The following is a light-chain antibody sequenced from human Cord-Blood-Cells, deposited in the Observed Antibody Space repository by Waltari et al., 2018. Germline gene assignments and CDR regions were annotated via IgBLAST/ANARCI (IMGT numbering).Light chain of an antibody. CDR3: QQSYSTPLT. CDR2: AAS. J-gene: IGKJ4*01. CDR1: QSISSY. Sequence: DSQMIQSHSSLSASVGDRVTITCRASQSISSYLNWYQQKPGKAPKLLIYAASSLQSGVPSRFSGSGSGTDFTLTISSLQPEDFATYYCQQSYSTPLTFGGGTKVEIK. V-gene: IGKV1-39*01.